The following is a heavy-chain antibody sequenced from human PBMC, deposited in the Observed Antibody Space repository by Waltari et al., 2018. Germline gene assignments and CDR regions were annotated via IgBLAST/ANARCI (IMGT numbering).Heavy chain of an antibody. Sequence: EVQLVESGGGLIQPGGSLRLSCAASGFTVSSNYMSWVRQAPGKGLEWVSVIYSGGSTYYADSVKGRFTISRDNSKNTLYLQMNSLRAEDTAVYYCAKGDIVVVVAASTHPFDYWGQGTLVTVSS. CDR2: IYSGGST. V-gene: IGHV3-53*01. D-gene: IGHD2-15*01. CDR3: AKGDIVVVVAASTHPFDY. CDR1: GFTVSSNY. J-gene: IGHJ4*02.